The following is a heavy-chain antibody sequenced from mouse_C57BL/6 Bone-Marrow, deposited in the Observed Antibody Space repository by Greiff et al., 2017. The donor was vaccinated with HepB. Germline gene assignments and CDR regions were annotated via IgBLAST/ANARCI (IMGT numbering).Heavy chain of an antibody. J-gene: IGHJ4*01. Sequence: EVQLQESGPGLVKPSQSLSLTCSVTGYSITSGYYWNWIRQFPGNKLEWMGYISYDGSNNYNPSLKNRISITRDTSKNQFFLKLNSVTTEDTATYYCASGYYDYLYYAMDYWGQGTSVTVSS. V-gene: IGHV3-6*01. CDR1: GYSITSGYY. CDR3: ASGYYDYLYYAMDY. CDR2: ISYDGSN. D-gene: IGHD2-4*01.